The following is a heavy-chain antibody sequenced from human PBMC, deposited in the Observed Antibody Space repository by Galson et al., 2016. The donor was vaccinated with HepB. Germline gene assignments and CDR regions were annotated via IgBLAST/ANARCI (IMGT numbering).Heavy chain of an antibody. V-gene: IGHV3-30*04. D-gene: IGHD3-3*02. CDR2: ISYDGSYE. J-gene: IGHJ3*02. CDR3: AKDGAFSDTWYTRVMHAFEI. CDR1: GFTFSSYA. Sequence: SLRLSCAASGFTFSSYAMHWVRQAPGKGLEWVAVISYDGSYESYAGAVKGRFTISRDNSRNTLYVQMNSLRAEDTAVYYCAKDGAFSDTWYTRVMHAFEIWGQGTMVTVSS.